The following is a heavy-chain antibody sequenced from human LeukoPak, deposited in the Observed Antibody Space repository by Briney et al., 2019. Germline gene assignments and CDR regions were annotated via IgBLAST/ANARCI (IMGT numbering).Heavy chain of an antibody. D-gene: IGHD6-19*01. J-gene: IGHJ6*03. Sequence: ASVKVSCKASGYTFTSYGISWVRQAPGQGLEWMGWISAYNGNTNYAQKLQGRVTMTTDTSTSTAYMELRSLRSDDTAVYYCARVSPRWLVELGYMDVWGKGTTVTVSS. CDR1: GYTFTSYG. V-gene: IGHV1-18*01. CDR2: ISAYNGNT. CDR3: ARVSPRWLVELGYMDV.